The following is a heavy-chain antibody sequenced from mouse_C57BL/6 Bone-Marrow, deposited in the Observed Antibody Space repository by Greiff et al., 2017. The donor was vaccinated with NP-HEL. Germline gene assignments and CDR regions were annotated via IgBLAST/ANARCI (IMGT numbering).Heavy chain of an antibody. CDR2: ISYDGSN. CDR1: GYSITSGYY. Sequence: EVQLVESGPGLVKPSQSLSLTCSVTGYSITSGYYWNWIRQFPGNKLEWMGYISYDGSNNYNPSLKNRISITRDTSKNQFFLKLNSVTTEDTATYYCARNMLITTVPPFAYWGQGTLVTVSA. D-gene: IGHD1-1*01. CDR3: ARNMLITTVPPFAY. V-gene: IGHV3-6*01. J-gene: IGHJ3*01.